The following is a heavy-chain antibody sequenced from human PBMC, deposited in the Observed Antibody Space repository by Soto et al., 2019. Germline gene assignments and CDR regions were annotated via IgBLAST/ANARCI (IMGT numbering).Heavy chain of an antibody. D-gene: IGHD6-13*01. CDR1: GGSVSSGGYY. CDR2: HYTDGST. J-gene: IGHJ4*01. CDR3: AIARDAGKVLDD. V-gene: IGHV4-31*03. Sequence: QVQLQESGAGLVKSSQTLSLTCNVSGGSVSSGGYYWSWVRQNPEKCLEWIGYHYTDGSTFYNPALQSRAVISVDKTKTRLFLNLSSVTAADTPVYYGAIARDAGKVLDDWGQGTLVTVSS.